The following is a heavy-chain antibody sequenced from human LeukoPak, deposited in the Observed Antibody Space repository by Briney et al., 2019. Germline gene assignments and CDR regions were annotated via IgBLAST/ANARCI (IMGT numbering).Heavy chain of an antibody. Sequence: SETLSLTCTVSGGSISSYYWSWIRQPPGKGLEWIGYIYYSGSTNYNPSLKSRVTISVDTSKNQFSLKLSSVTAADTAVYYCARHLLSSSWSWGFDYWGQGTLSPSPQ. CDR1: GGSISSYY. CDR2: IYYSGST. J-gene: IGHJ4*02. CDR3: ARHLLSSSWSWGFDY. D-gene: IGHD6-13*01. V-gene: IGHV4-59*08.